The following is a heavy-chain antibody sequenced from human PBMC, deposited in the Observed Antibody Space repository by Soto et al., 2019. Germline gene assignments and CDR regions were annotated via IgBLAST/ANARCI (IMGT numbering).Heavy chain of an antibody. J-gene: IGHJ4*02. V-gene: IGHV4-59*01. Sequence: SETLSLTCTASGGSISSYYWSWIRQPPGKGLEWIGYIYYSGSTNYNSSLKSRVTISVDTSKNQLSLKLSSVTAADAAVYYCARATYYYDSSGYYGYYFDYWGQGTLVTVSS. CDR1: GGSISSYY. CDR2: IYYSGST. CDR3: ARATYYYDSSGYYGYYFDY. D-gene: IGHD3-22*01.